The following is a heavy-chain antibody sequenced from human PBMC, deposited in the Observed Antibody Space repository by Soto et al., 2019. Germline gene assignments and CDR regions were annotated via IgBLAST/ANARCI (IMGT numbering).Heavy chain of an antibody. CDR3: AKDRVLVVVAAVIDY. J-gene: IGHJ4*02. Sequence: GGSLRLSCAASGFTFSSYAMSWVRQAPGKGLEWVSAISGSGGSTYYADSVKGRFTISRDNSKNTLYLQMNSLRAEDTAAYYCAKDRVLVVVAAVIDYWGQGTLVTVSS. V-gene: IGHV3-23*01. CDR2: ISGSGGST. D-gene: IGHD2-15*01. CDR1: GFTFSSYA.